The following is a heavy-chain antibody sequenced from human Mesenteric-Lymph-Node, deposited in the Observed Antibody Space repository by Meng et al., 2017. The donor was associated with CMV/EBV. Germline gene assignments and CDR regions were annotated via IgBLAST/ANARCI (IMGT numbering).Heavy chain of an antibody. Sequence: GGSLRLSCAASGFGFSNYDMHWVRRAPGKGLEWVAVVRYDGNNEYYLDSVKGRFTISRDNSKNMVYLQMNNLRDEDTAVYYCAKDSDDFWGTSFDHWGQGTLVTVSS. V-gene: IGHV3-33*06. CDR2: VRYDGNNE. J-gene: IGHJ4*02. CDR1: GFGFSNYD. D-gene: IGHD3/OR15-3a*01. CDR3: AKDSDDFWGTSFDH.